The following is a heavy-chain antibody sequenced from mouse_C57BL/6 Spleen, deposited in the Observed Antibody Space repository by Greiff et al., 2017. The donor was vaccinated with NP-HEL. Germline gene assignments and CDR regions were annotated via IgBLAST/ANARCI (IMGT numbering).Heavy chain of an antibody. CDR3: ARATVGARDY. CDR1: GFNIKDYY. J-gene: IGHJ2*01. V-gene: IGHV14-2*01. Sequence: VQLQQSGAELVKPGASVKLSCTASGFNIKDYYMPWVKQRTEQGLEWIGRSDPEDGETKYAPKFQGKATITAGTSSNKAYLQLRSLTSEDTAVYYCARATVGARDYWGQGTTLTVSS. CDR2: SDPEDGET. D-gene: IGHD1-1*01.